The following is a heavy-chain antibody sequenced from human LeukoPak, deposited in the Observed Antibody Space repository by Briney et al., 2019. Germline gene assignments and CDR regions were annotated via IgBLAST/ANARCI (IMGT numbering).Heavy chain of an antibody. CDR3: ARVLYNWNDCLDY. Sequence: GGSLRLSCAASGFTFSTYWMHWVRQAPGKRLVWVSRISGDGTTTSYADSVKGRFTISRDNAKSTLHLQMNSLRAEDAAVYYCARVLYNWNDCLDYWGQGTLVTVSS. CDR1: GFTFSTYW. J-gene: IGHJ4*02. V-gene: IGHV3-74*01. D-gene: IGHD1-20*01. CDR2: ISGDGTTT.